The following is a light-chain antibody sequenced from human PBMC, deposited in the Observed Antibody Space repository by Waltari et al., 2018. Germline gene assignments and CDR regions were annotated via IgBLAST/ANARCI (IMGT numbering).Light chain of an antibody. CDR2: WAS. J-gene: IGKJ3*01. CDR1: QSLLFDIDNKDY. V-gene: IGKV4-1*01. Sequence: DIVMTQSPDSLAVSLGERATINCKSSQSLLFDIDNKDYLAWYQQKPGQPPKLLIHWASTRESGVPDRFSGSGYGTDFTLTISSLQADDVAVYYCQQHYNTPFTFGPGTKVDIK. CDR3: QQHYNTPFT.